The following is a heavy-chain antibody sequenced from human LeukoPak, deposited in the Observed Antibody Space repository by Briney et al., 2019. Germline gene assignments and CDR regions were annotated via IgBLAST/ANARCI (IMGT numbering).Heavy chain of an antibody. CDR1: GYTFTSYW. V-gene: IGHV5-51*01. CDR2: IYPGDSDT. J-gene: IGHJ4*02. D-gene: IGHD6-19*01. Sequence: KPGESLKIYCKGSGYTFTSYWIGWVRQMPGKGLGWMGIIYPGDSDTKYSPSFQGQVTISADKSISTAYLQWSSLKASDTAMYYCARRGTVAGLIDYWGQGTLVTVSS. CDR3: ARRGTVAGLIDY.